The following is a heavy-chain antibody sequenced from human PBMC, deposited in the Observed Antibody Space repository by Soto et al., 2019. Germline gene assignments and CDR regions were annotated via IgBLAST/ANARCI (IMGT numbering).Heavy chain of an antibody. D-gene: IGHD1-26*01. CDR3: ARDLAKGGGSAGFDY. CDR1: GYTFTVYY. V-gene: IGHV1-2*02. J-gene: IGHJ4*02. Sequence: ASVKVSCKASGYTFTVYYMHWVRQAPGQGLEWMGWINPKSGGTMYPQKFQGRVAMTWDTSISTAYMALTRLRSDDTAVYYCARDLAKGGGSAGFDYWGQGTLVTVSS. CDR2: INPKSGGT.